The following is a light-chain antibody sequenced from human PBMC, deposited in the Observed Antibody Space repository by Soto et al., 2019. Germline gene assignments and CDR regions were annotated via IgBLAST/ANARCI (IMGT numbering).Light chain of an antibody. CDR1: SSNIGAGYD. CDR2: DKN. CDR3: QCFDSSLSGWV. J-gene: IGLJ3*02. Sequence: QSVLTQPPSVSGAPGQRVTISCTGSSSNIGAGYDVHWYQQLPGTAPKVLIYDKNSRPSGVPGRFADSKSGTSASLAISSLQADDEANYYCQCFDSSLSGWVFGGGTKLTVL. V-gene: IGLV1-40*01.